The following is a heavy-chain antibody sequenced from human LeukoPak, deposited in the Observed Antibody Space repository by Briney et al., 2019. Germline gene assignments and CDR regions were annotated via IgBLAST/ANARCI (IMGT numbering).Heavy chain of an antibody. CDR2: IYPGDSDT. CDR1: GYSLTSYW. CDR3: ASAMDYYYYGMDV. Sequence: TGESLKISCKGSGYSLTSYWIGWVRQMPGKGLEWMGIIYPGDSDTRYSPSFQGQVTISADKSISTAYLQWSSLKASDTAMYYCASAMDYYYYGMDVWGQGTTVTVSS. J-gene: IGHJ6*02. V-gene: IGHV5-51*01.